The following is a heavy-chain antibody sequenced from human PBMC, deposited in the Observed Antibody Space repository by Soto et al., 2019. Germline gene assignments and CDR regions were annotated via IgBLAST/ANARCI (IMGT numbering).Heavy chain of an antibody. CDR3: AKDLEQLTWGLHRDGLDV. Sequence: EVYLLESGGDLVQPGGSLRLSCAASGFSFDSYVMNWVRQAPGKGLEWVSSISPSGGGANYADSVKGRFTISRDNSKKTLSLQMNSLRAEDTPVYYCAKDLEQLTWGLHRDGLDVWGQGTTVTVSS. CDR1: GFSFDSYV. D-gene: IGHD1-1*01. CDR2: ISPSGGGA. J-gene: IGHJ6*02. V-gene: IGHV3-23*01.